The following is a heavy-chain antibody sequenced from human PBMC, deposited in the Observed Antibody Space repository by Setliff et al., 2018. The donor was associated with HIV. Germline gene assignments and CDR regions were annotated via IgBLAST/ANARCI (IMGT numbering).Heavy chain of an antibody. CDR3: ARETQTGTGSYLN. Sequence: SGYTFTSYYMHWVRQAPGQGLEWMGIINCENGDTTYAQNFKDRVTVTRDTSTSTVYMDLSSLRPEDTAVYYCARETQTGTGSYLNWGQGTLVTVSS. J-gene: IGHJ4*02. CDR1: GYTFTSYY. CDR2: INCENGDT. V-gene: IGHV1-46*01. D-gene: IGHD3-10*01.